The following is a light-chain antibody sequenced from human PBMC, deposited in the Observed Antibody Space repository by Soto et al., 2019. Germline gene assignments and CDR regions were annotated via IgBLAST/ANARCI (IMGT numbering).Light chain of an antibody. J-gene: IGLJ2*01. CDR3: QSYDSSLSGVV. Sequence: QSVLTQPPSVSGAPGPRVTISCTGSSSNIGANYDVHWDQQLPGTAPKLLIYGNSNRPSGIPDRFSGSKSGTSASLAITGLQAEDEADYYCQSYDSSLSGVVFGGGTKVTVL. CDR1: SSNIGANYD. V-gene: IGLV1-40*01. CDR2: GNS.